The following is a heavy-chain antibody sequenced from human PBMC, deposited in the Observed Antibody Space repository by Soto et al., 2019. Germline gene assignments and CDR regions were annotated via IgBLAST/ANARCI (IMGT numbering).Heavy chain of an antibody. D-gene: IGHD1-26*01. CDR3: ARELGVGAASDY. CDR1: GYTFTSYA. Sequence: QVQLVQSGAEVKKPGASVKVSCKASGYTFTSYAMHWVRQAPGQRLEWMGWINAGNGNTKYSQKFHGRVTITRDTSASTAYMEMSSLRSEGTAVYYCARELGVGAASDYWGQGTLVTVSS. V-gene: IGHV1-3*01. CDR2: INAGNGNT. J-gene: IGHJ4*02.